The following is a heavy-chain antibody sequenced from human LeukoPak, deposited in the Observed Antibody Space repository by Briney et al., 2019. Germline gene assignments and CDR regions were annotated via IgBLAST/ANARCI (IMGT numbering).Heavy chain of an antibody. J-gene: IGHJ5*02. Sequence: GGSLRLSCAASGFTVSSYGMSWVRQAPGKGLEWDSAISGSGGSTYYADSVKGRFTISRDNSKNTLYLQMNSLRAEDTAVYYCAKDGDGYGDYANWFDPWGQGTLVTVSS. CDR1: GFTVSSYG. CDR3: AKDGDGYGDYANWFDP. V-gene: IGHV3-23*01. D-gene: IGHD4-17*01. CDR2: ISGSGGST.